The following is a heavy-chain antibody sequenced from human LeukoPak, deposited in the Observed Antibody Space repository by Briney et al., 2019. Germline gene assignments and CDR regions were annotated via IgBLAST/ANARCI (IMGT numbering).Heavy chain of an antibody. Sequence: SQTLSLTCTVSGGSISSGGYYWSWIRQHPGKGLEWIGYIYYSGSTYYNPSLKSRVTISVDTSKNQFSLKLSSVTAADTAVYYCARVRAGGSCCRFDPWGQGTLVTVSS. V-gene: IGHV4-31*03. CDR3: ARVRAGGSCCRFDP. J-gene: IGHJ5*02. CDR1: GGSISSGGYY. D-gene: IGHD2-15*01. CDR2: IYYSGST.